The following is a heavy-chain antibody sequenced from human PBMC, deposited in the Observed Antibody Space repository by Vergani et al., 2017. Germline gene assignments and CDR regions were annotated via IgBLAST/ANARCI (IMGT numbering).Heavy chain of an antibody. J-gene: IGHJ6*02. Sequence: EVQLVQSGADLKKPGESLKISCKGSGYSFTSYWIGWVRQMPGKGLEWMGIIYPGDSDTSYSPSFQGQVTISADKSISTAYLQWSSLKASDTAMYYCAGQGGFGAVVVYYYYGMDVWGQGTTVTVSS. D-gene: IGHD3-3*01. CDR2: IYPGDSDT. CDR3: AGQGGFGAVVVYYYYGMDV. CDR1: GYSFTSYW. V-gene: IGHV5-51*01.